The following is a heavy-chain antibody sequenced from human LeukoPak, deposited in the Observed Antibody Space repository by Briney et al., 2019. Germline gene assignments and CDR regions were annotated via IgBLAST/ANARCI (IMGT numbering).Heavy chain of an antibody. J-gene: IGHJ4*02. CDR2: INQDGSEE. V-gene: IGHV3-7*01. CDR1: GFTFSTSW. Sequence: GGSLRLSCAASGFTFSTSWMTWVRQAPGKGLEWVANINQDGSEEKYADSVKGRFTIFRDNARNSVYLQMNRLRVDDTAVHYCARDPDEWEIPPNYWGQGTLVSVSS. CDR3: ARDPDEWEIPPNY. D-gene: IGHD1-26*01.